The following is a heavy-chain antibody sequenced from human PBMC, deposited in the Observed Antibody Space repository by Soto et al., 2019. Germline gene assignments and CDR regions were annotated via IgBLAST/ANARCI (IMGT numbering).Heavy chain of an antibody. Sequence: QVQLVQSGAEVKKPGSSVKVSCKASGGTFSSYAISCVRQAPGQGLEWMGGISPIFGTANYGHKFQGRVTITADESTSTAYMELSSLRSEDTAVYYCARVGHDYGDYGGGYWGQGTLVTVSS. J-gene: IGHJ4*02. CDR2: ISPIFGTA. CDR3: ARVGHDYGDYGGGY. D-gene: IGHD4-17*01. V-gene: IGHV1-69*12. CDR1: GGTFSSYA.